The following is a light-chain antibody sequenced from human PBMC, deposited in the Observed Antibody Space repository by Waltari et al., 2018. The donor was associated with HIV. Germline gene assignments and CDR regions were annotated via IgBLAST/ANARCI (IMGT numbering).Light chain of an antibody. CDR2: DVN. CDR3: CSHAGNFIFV. V-gene: IGLV2-11*01. CDR1: SSYVATF. Sequence: QSPLTQPHSVSGSPGQSLTITCTGTSSYVATFVSWYQQHPGKAPKVIIYDVNKRPSGVPDRVSGSKSGNTASLTISGLQAEDEADYHCCSHAGNFIFVFGTGTKVTVL. J-gene: IGLJ1*01.